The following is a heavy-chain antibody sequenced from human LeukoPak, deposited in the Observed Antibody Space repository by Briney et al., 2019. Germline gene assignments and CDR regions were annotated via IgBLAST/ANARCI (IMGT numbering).Heavy chain of an antibody. CDR1: GFTFAIHA. V-gene: IGHV3-23*01. CDR3: TREKDYYDSSGYYRDAFDI. J-gene: IGHJ3*02. CDR2: ISGDGAST. D-gene: IGHD3-22*01. Sequence: GGSLRLSCAASGFTFAIHAMTWVRQAPGKGLEWVSGISGDGASTHYAESVKGQFTISRDNSQNTLFLQMNSLRAEDTAVYYCTREKDYYDSSGYYRDAFDIWGQGTKVTASS.